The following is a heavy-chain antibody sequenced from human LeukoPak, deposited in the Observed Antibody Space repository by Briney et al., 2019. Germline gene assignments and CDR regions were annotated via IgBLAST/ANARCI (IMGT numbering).Heavy chain of an antibody. V-gene: IGHV1-24*01. CDR1: GYTLTELS. CDR2: FDPEDGET. D-gene: IGHD3-10*01. CDR3: ARARITMVRGVIPWFDP. Sequence: ASVKVSCKVSGYTLTELSMHWVRQAPGKGLEWMGGFDPEDGETIYAQKLQGRVTMTTDTSTSTAYMELRSLRSDDTAVYYCARARITMVRGVIPWFDPWGQGTLVTVSS. J-gene: IGHJ5*02.